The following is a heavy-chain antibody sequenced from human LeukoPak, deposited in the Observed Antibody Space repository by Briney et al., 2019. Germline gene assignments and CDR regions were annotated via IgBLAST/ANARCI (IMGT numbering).Heavy chain of an antibody. D-gene: IGHD6-19*01. CDR3: AKGSGSGWYGWFAP. CDR2: IDASGGST. J-gene: IGHJ5*02. Sequence: GGSLRLSCAASGFTFSSYAMSWVRQARGKGLEWVSSIDASGGSTYYADSVKGRFTISRDNSKNTFYLQMNSLRADDTAVYYCAKGSGSGWYGWFAPWGQGTLVTVSS. V-gene: IGHV3-23*01. CDR1: GFTFSSYA.